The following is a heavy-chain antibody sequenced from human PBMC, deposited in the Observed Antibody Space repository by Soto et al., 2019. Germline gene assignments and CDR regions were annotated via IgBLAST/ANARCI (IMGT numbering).Heavy chain of an antibody. CDR2: SRSKANNYAT. J-gene: IGHJ4*02. D-gene: IGHD3-22*01. V-gene: IGHV3-73*02. Sequence: EVQLVESGGGLVQPGGSRSLSCAAPGFPFSGSSMHWVRRASGKGREWVARSRSKANNYATTYAASVKGRFTISRDESKNTTYLQMNSLKTEDTAIYYCASLIYDSSNFYDNDYWGQGTLVTVSS. CDR3: ASLIYDSSNFYDNDY. CDR1: GFPFSGSS.